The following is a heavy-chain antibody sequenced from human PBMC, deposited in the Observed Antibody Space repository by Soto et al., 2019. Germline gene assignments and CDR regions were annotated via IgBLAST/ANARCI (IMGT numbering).Heavy chain of an antibody. J-gene: IGHJ5*02. CDR2: IYYSGTT. V-gene: IGHV4-31*03. D-gene: IGHD2-2*01. Sequence: SATLSLTCTVSGGSISSGGYYWSWIRQHPGKGLEWIGYIYYSGTTYYNPSLKSRVTISVDTSKNQFSLKLSSVSAADTALYYCARCSLVVVPAPGFDPWGRGTLVTVSS. CDR3: ARCSLVVVPAPGFDP. CDR1: GGSISSGGYY.